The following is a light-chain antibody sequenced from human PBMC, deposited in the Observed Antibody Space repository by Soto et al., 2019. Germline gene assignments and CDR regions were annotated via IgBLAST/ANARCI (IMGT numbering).Light chain of an antibody. J-gene: IGKJ4*01. CDR2: DAS. Sequence: EIVLTQSPATLSLSPGEGATLSCRASQSISSHLAWYQQKPGQAPRLLMYDASNRATGIPARFSGSGSGTDFTLTISSLAPEDCAVYYCQQRPNGPLTFGGGTKVEIK. CDR1: QSISSH. CDR3: QQRPNGPLT. V-gene: IGKV3-11*01.